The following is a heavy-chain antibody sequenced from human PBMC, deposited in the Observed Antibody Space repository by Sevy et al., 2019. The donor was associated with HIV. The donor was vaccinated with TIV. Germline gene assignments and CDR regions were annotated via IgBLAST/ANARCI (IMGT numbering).Heavy chain of an antibody. CDR2: IYPRCSDT. D-gene: IGHD4-4*01. CDR1: GYKFTTYW. Sequence: GGALEISCKASGYKFTTYWIGWARQRPGKGLEWMGMIYPRCSDTRYSPSFQGQVTISADTSINTAHLQWSSLKASATAMYFCARHVDMTTLXGGXYYXXSWGXGTLVTVSS. CDR3: ARHVDMTTLXGGXYYXXS. V-gene: IGHV5-51*01. J-gene: IGHJ4*02.